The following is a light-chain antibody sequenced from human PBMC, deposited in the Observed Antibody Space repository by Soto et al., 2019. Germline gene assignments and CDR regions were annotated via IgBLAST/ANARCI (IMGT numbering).Light chain of an antibody. V-gene: IGKV1-5*03. CDR2: KAS. Sequence: DIQMTQSPSTLSASVGDRVTITCRASQSISSWLAWYQQKPGKAPKLLIYKASILETGVPSRFGGSGSGTEFTLTINSLQPDDSATYYCQLYNNYSWTFGQGTKVEIK. J-gene: IGKJ1*01. CDR3: QLYNNYSWT. CDR1: QSISSW.